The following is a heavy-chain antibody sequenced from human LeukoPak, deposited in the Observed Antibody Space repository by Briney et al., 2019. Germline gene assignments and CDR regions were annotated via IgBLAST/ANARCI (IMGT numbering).Heavy chain of an antibody. J-gene: IGHJ4*02. V-gene: IGHV3-23*01. CDR3: AMGGAVATFNF. Sequence: GGSLRLSCAASGLTFSNYAMSWVRQAPGKGLEWVSAISGRDGSTYYADSVKGRFTISRDNSKNTGFLQMRSVGAEDTAVYYCAMGGAVATFNFWGQGTPVSVSS. CDR1: GLTFSNYA. D-gene: IGHD6-19*01. CDR2: ISGRDGST.